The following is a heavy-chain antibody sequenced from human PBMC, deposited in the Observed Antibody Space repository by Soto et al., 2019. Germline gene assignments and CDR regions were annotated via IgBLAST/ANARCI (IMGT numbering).Heavy chain of an antibody. Sequence: GGSLRLSCAASGFTFSSYGMHWVRQAPGKGLEWVAVIWYDGSNKYYADSVKGRFTTSRDNSKNTLYLEMNSLRAEDTAVYYCARDAEMAGFFDYWGQGTRVTVSS. CDR1: GFTFSSYG. CDR3: ARDAEMAGFFDY. J-gene: IGHJ4*02. V-gene: IGHV3-33*01. CDR2: IWYDGSNK. D-gene: IGHD6-19*01.